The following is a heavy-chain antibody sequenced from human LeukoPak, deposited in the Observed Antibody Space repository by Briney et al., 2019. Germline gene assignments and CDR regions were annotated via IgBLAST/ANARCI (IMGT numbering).Heavy chain of an antibody. J-gene: IGHJ6*03. CDR3: TRHAYDFWSGYYDYYYYYMDV. D-gene: IGHD3-3*01. CDR1: GFTFSGSS. Sequence: GGSLRLSCAASGFTFSGSSMHWVRQASGKGLEWVGRIRSRAKSYATAYGASVKGRFTISRDDSKNTSYLQMNSLKTEDTAVYYCTRHAYDFWSGYYDYYYYYMDVWGKGTTVTVSS. CDR2: IRSRAKSYAT. V-gene: IGHV3-73*01.